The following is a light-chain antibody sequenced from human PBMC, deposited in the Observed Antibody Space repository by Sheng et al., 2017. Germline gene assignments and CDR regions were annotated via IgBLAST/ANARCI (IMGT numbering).Light chain of an antibody. CDR3: QHYYRSPA. J-gene: IGKJ1*01. CDR1: QTVNNR. V-gene: IGKV1-5*01. Sequence: DIQMTQSPSALSASVGDSVTITCRASQTVNNRLAWYQQKPGKAPTLLIYGASRLATGVPSRFSGSGSGTDFSLTIISLQADDFATYFCQHYYRSPAFGQGPRWNPN. CDR2: GAS.